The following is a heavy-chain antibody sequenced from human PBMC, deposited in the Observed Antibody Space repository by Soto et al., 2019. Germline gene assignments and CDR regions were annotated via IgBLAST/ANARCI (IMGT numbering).Heavy chain of an antibody. V-gene: IGHV3-30-3*01. CDR2: ISYDGSNK. D-gene: IGHD1-26*01. CDR3: ARPMRGVEATNFDY. J-gene: IGHJ4*02. CDR1: GFTFSSYA. Sequence: GGSLRLSCAASGFTFSSYAMHWVRQAPGKGLEWVAVISYDGSNKYYADSVKGRFTISRDNSKNTLYLQMNSLRAEDTAVYYCARPMRGVEATNFDYWGQGTLVTVSS.